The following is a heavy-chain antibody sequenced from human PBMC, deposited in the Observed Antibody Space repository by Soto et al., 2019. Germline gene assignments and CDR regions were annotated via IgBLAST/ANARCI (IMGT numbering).Heavy chain of an antibody. CDR3: AHHRDPNVIDKSG. D-gene: IGHD3-10*01. CDR2: ISSSSSYI. Sequence: PGGSLRRSCARSGFTFGAYSMNWVRQAPGKGLEWVSSISSSSSYIFYADSVKGRFTISRDNAKNSLYLQMNSLRAEDTAVYYCAHHRDPNVIDKSGWGKGPLVTVSP. V-gene: IGHV3-21*01. J-gene: IGHJ4*02. CDR1: GFTFGAYS.